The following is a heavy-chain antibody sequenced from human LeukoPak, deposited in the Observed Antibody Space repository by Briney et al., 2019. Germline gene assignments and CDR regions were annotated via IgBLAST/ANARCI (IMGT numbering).Heavy chain of an antibody. J-gene: IGHJ4*02. V-gene: IGHV1-18*01. CDR2: ISAYNGST. D-gene: IGHD6-19*01. Sequence: ASVKVSCKASGYTFTSYGISWVRQAPRQGLEWMGWISAYNGSTNYAQKLQGRVTMTTDTSTSTAYMELRSLRSDDTAVYYCARGPGSYSSGWGQFDYWGQGTLVTVSS. CDR3: ARGPGSYSSGWGQFDY. CDR1: GYTFTSYG.